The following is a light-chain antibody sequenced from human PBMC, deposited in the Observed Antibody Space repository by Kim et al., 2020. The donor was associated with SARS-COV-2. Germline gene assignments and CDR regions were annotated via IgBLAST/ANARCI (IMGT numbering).Light chain of an antibody. CDR2: DAS. V-gene: IGKV3-11*01. CDR3: QQRSNWPIT. J-gene: IGKJ5*01. CDR1: QSVSSY. Sequence: EIVLTQSPATLSLSPGERATLSCRASQSVSSYLAWYQHKPGQAHRLLIYDASNRATGIPARFSGSGSGTDFTLTISSLEPEDFAVYYCQQRSNWPITFGQGTRLEIK.